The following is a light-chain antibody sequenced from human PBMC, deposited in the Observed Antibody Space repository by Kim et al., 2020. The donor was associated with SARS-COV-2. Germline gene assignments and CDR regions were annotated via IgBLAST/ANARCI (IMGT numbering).Light chain of an antibody. Sequence: SAAPGQKVTISCSGSSSNIGNNYVSWYQQLPGTAPKLLIYDNNKRPSGIPDRFSGSKSGTSATLGITGLQTGDEADYYCGTWDSKVFGGGTQLTVL. CDR2: DNN. V-gene: IGLV1-51*01. CDR3: GTWDSKV. J-gene: IGLJ2*01. CDR1: SSNIGNNY.